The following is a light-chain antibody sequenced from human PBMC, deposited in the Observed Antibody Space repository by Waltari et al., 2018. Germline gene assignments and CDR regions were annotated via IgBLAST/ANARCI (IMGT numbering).Light chain of an antibody. CDR1: QRVSSN. CDR3: QQYNNWPRS. J-gene: IGKJ5*01. Sequence: EIVMTQSPATLSVSPGERATLSCRASQRVSSNLAWYQQKPGQAPRLLIYGVSTRATGIPARFSGSGSGTEFTLTISSLQSEDFAVYYCQQYNNWPRSFGQGTRLEIK. V-gene: IGKV3-15*01. CDR2: GVS.